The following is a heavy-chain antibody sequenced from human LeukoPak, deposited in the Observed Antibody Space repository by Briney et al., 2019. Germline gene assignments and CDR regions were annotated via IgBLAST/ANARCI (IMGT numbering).Heavy chain of an antibody. CDR1: GFSFSDAW. V-gene: IGHV3-15*01. CDR3: TAGTMVRGEILLGDSY. D-gene: IGHD3-10*01. Sequence: PGGSLRLSCAASGFSFSDAWMSWVRQAPGKGLEWLGRIKSKNDGGTTHYAAPVKGRLTISRDDSKNTLYLEMSGLKTDDTALYYCTAGTMVRGEILLGDSYWGQGTLVTVFS. CDR2: IKSKNDGGTT. J-gene: IGHJ4*02.